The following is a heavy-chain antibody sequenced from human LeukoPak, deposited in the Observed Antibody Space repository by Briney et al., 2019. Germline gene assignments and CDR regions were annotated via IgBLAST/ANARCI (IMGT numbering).Heavy chain of an antibody. D-gene: IGHD3-10*01. CDR2: ISYSGNT. J-gene: IGHJ5*02. CDR3: ASFSWGSGSYNQEAIWSWFDP. V-gene: IGHV4-59*08. Sequence: ESLKISCVASGFTFSSYSMSWIRQPPGKGLEWIGYISYSGNTNYNPSLKSRVTISVDTSKNQFSLKLSSVTAADTAVYYCASFSWGSGSYNQEAIWSWFDPRGQGTLVTVSS. CDR1: GFTFSSYS.